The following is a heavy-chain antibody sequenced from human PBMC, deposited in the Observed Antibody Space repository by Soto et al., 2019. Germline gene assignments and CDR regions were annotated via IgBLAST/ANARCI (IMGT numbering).Heavy chain of an antibody. CDR3: TTDPRGYGIIFDY. V-gene: IGHV3-15*07. CDR2: IKSKTDGRTT. CDR1: GFTFSNAW. J-gene: IGHJ4*02. D-gene: IGHD5-12*01. Sequence: GWSLRLSCAASGFTFSNAWMNWVRQAPGKGLEGVGRIKSKTDGRTTDYAAPVKGRFTISRDDSNNTLYLQMNSLKTEDTAVYYCTTDPRGYGIIFDYWGQGTLVTVSP.